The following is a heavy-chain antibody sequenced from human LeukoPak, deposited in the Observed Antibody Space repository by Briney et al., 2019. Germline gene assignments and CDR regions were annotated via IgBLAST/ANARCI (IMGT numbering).Heavy chain of an antibody. CDR2: INPNSGGT. D-gene: IGHD3-10*01. V-gene: IGHV1-2*02. CDR3: ARDWFRSGSYFRSHYYYYMDV. Sequence: ASVKVSCKASGYTFTGYYMHWVRQAPGQGLEWMGWINPNSGGTNYAQKFQGRVTMTRHTSISTAYMELSRLRSDDTAVYYCARDWFRSGSYFRSHYYYYMDVWGKGTTVTVSS. J-gene: IGHJ6*03. CDR1: GYTFTGYY.